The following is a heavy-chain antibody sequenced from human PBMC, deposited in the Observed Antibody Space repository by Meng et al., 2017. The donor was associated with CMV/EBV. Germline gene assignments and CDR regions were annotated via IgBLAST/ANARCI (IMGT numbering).Heavy chain of an antibody. J-gene: IGHJ5*02. Sequence: PVRVAGSGLRRSPTAWPLPVTVSGGSIRSSSSYWGRIRQPPGKGLEWIGSIYYSGSTYYNPSLKSRVTISVDTSKNQFSLKLSSVTAADTAVYYCAAPAAAGPGWFDPWGQGTLVTVSS. D-gene: IGHD6-13*01. CDR1: GGSIRSSSSY. V-gene: IGHV4-39*07. CDR3: AAPAAAGPGWFDP. CDR2: IYYSGST.